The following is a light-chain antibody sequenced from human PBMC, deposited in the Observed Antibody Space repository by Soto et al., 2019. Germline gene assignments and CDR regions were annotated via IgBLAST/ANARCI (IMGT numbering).Light chain of an antibody. CDR1: QTVSSY. V-gene: IGKV3-20*01. J-gene: IGKJ5*01. CDR3: QQYVTSPIT. CDR2: GAS. Sequence: ENVLTQSPGTLSLSPGERATLSCRASQTVSSYLTWYQQRPGQAPRLLIYGASKRATGIPDRFSGSGSGTDFTLTISRLEPEDFALYYCQQYVTSPITFGQGTRLEIK.